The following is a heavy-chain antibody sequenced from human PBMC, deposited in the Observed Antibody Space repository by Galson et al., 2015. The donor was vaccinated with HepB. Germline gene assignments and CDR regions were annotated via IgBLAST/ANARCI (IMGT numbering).Heavy chain of an antibody. Sequence: CAISGDSVSSKNAAWNWIRQSPSRGLEWLGRTHYRSKWSNDCPVSVKSRITINPDTSKNQFSLQLNSVTPEDTAMYYCARSWEGTFYYDYWGQGTLVTVSS. CDR3: ARSWEGTFYYDY. V-gene: IGHV6-1*01. CDR2: THYRSKWSN. CDR1: GDSVSSKNAA. D-gene: IGHD1-26*01. J-gene: IGHJ4*02.